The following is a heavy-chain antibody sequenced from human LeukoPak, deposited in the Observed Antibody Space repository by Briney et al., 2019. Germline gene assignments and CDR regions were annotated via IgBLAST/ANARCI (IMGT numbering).Heavy chain of an antibody. CDR3: ARSRYDVVYFDY. Sequence: GGSLRLSWGASRLDFGGYSVNWVRQARGRGLEWGSYISSSGNTMHYADSVKGRFTISRDNAKNSLYMQMNSLRAEDTAVYYCARSRYDVVYFDYWGQGTLVTVSS. CDR1: RLDFGGYS. D-gene: IGHD3-3*01. J-gene: IGHJ4*02. V-gene: IGHV3-48*01. CDR2: ISSSGNTM.